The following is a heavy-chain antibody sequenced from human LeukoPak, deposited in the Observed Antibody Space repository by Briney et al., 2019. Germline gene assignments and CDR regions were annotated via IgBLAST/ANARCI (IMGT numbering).Heavy chain of an antibody. V-gene: IGHV1-18*04. J-gene: IGHJ4*02. Sequence: GASVKVSCKGSGYTFTGYYMHWVRQAPGQGLEWMGWISAYNGNTNYAQKLQGRVTMTTDTSTSTAYMELRSLRSDDTAVYYCARDLDWGVIGYWGQGTLVTVSS. CDR1: GYTFTGYY. CDR2: ISAYNGNT. D-gene: IGHD3-10*01. CDR3: ARDLDWGVIGY.